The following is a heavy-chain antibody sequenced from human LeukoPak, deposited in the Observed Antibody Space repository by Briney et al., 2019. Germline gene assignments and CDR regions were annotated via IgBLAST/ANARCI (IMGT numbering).Heavy chain of an antibody. V-gene: IGHV4-59*01. Sequence: SETLSLTCTVSGGSISSYYWSWIRQPPGKGLEWIGYIYNSGSTKYNPSLKSRVTISVDTSKNQFSLKLSSVTAADTAVYYCARSRGYYFDYWGQGTLVTVSS. CDR3: ARSRGYYFDY. CDR2: IYNSGST. D-gene: IGHD3-10*01. J-gene: IGHJ4*02. CDR1: GGSISSYY.